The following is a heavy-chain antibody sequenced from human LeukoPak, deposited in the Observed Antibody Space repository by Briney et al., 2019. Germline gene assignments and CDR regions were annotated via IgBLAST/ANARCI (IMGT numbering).Heavy chain of an antibody. CDR3: ARVNGIAVAYFDY. J-gene: IGHJ4*02. Sequence: GGSLRLSCAASGFTFNTYWMSWVRQAPGKGLEWLANIKEDGTRDYYVESVKGRFTISKDNAKTSLYLQMNSLRAEDTAVYYCARVNGIAVAYFDYWGQGTLVTVSS. V-gene: IGHV3-7*03. CDR1: GFTFNTYW. D-gene: IGHD6-19*01. CDR2: IKEDGTRD.